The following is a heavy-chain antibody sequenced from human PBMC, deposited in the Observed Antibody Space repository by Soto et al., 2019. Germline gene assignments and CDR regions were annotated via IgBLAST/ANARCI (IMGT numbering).Heavy chain of an antibody. CDR2: FDPEDGET. D-gene: IGHD2-2*02. V-gene: IGHV1-24*01. J-gene: IGHJ6*02. CDR1: GYTLTELS. CDR3: ATSRLVPAAIRDHYYYYGMDV. Sequence: QVQLVQSGAEVKKPGASVKVSCKVSGYTLTELSMHWVRQAPGKGLEWMGGFDPEDGETIYAQKFQGRVTMTEDTSTDTAYMELSSLRSEDTAVYYCATSRLVPAAIRDHYYYYGMDVWGQGTTVTVSS.